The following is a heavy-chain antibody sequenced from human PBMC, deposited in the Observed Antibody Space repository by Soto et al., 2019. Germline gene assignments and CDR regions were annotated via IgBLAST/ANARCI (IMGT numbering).Heavy chain of an antibody. CDR3: ARDDYGGNEGYNYYGMDV. J-gene: IGHJ6*02. V-gene: IGHV1-69*01. Sequence: QVQLVQSGAEVKKPGSSVKVSCKASGGTFSSYAISWVRQAPGQGLEWMGVIIPIFGTANYAQKFQGRVTITADESTSTAYMELSRLRSEDTAVYYCARDDYGGNEGYNYYGMDVWGQVTTVTVSS. CDR1: GGTFSSYA. D-gene: IGHD4-17*01. CDR2: IIPIFGTA.